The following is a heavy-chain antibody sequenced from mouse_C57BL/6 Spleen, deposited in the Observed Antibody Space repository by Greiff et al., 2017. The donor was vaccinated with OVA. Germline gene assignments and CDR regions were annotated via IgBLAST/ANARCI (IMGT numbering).Heavy chain of an antibody. V-gene: IGHV1-42*01. J-gene: IGHJ2*01. CDR2: INPSTGGT. CDR3: ARRGGSGYFDY. CDR1: GYSFTGYY. Sequence: VQLQQSGPELVKPGASVKISCKASGYSFTGYYMNWVKQSPEKSLEWIGEINPSTGGTTYNQKFKAKATLTVDKSSSTAYMQLKSLTSEDSAVYYCARRGGSGYFDYWGQGTTLTVSS. D-gene: IGHD1-1*01.